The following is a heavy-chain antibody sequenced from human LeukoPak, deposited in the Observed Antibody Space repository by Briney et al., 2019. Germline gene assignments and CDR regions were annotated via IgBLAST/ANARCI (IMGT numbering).Heavy chain of an antibody. CDR2: IDPDSGGT. J-gene: IGHJ4*02. D-gene: IGHD2-2*02. V-gene: IGHV1-2*02. CDR1: GYTFTGYY. Sequence: ASVKVSCKTSGYTFTGYYLHWVRQAPGQRPEWMGRIDPDSGGTHYGQKFQGRVTVTRDTSITTVYMELSGLTSDDTAVYYCARVPGPYTTSRFDFGGQGTLVTVSS. CDR3: ARVPGPYTTSRFDF.